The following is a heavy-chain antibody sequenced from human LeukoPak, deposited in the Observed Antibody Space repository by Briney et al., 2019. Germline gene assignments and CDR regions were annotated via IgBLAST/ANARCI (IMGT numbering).Heavy chain of an antibody. D-gene: IGHD1-26*01. CDR1: GYDSTTYG. Sequence: ASVKVSCKASGYDSTTYGLTWVRQAPGQGLEWMGWISGNGDNTKYVEEFQGRVTMTTDTSTSTAYMELRSLRSDDTAVYYCARVHGYYIGLYYFDYWGQGTLVTVSS. J-gene: IGHJ4*02. CDR3: ARVHGYYIGLYYFDY. V-gene: IGHV1-18*01. CDR2: ISGNGDNT.